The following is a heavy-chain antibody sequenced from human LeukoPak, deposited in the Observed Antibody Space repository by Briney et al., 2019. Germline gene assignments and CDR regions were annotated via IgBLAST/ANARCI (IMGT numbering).Heavy chain of an antibody. D-gene: IGHD3-10*01. Sequence: GGSLRLSCAASGFTFSSYSMNWVRQAPGKGPEWLSYISSRSTTIYYADSVKGRFTISRDNSKNTLYPQMSSLRAEDTAVYYCVRGDQRITMVRGVNPDAFDIWGQGTMVTVSS. J-gene: IGHJ3*02. V-gene: IGHV3-48*01. CDR3: VRGDQRITMVRGVNPDAFDI. CDR1: GFTFSSYS. CDR2: ISSRSTTI.